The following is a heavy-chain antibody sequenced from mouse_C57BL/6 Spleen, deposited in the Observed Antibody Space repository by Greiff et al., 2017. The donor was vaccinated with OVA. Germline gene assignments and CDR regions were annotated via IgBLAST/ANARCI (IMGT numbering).Heavy chain of an antibody. CDR2: INPGSGGT. D-gene: IGHD2-1*01. Sequence: VKLQESGAELVRPGTSVKVSCKASGYAFTNYLIEWVKQRPGQGLEWIGVINPGSGGTNYNEKFKGKATLTADKSSSTAYMQLSSLTSEDSAVYFCARETVTVYYFDYWGQGTTLTVSS. CDR1: GYAFTNYL. CDR3: ARETVTVYYFDY. J-gene: IGHJ2*01. V-gene: IGHV1-54*01.